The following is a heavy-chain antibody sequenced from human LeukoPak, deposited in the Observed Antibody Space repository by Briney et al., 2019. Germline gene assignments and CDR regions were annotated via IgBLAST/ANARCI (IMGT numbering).Heavy chain of an antibody. V-gene: IGHV3-23*01. CDR1: GFTFSSYG. CDR3: AKDQYYGSGSYYYYYMDV. CDR2: ISGSGGST. D-gene: IGHD3-10*01. J-gene: IGHJ6*03. Sequence: GGSLRLSCAASGFTFSSYGMSWVRQAPGKGLEWVSAISGSGGSTYYADSVKGRFTISRDNSKNTLYLQMNSLRAEDTAVYYCAKDQYYGSGSYYYYYMDVWGKGTTVTVSS.